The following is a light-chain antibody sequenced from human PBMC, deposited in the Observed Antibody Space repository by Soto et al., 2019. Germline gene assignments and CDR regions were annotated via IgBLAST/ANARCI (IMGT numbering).Light chain of an antibody. CDR3: QQYNTWPRT. CDR2: GAS. J-gene: IGKJ1*01. CDR1: QSVSST. Sequence: EIGMTQSPVTLSVPPGGSATLSCRASQSVSSTLAWFQQKPGQAPRLLIYGASTRATGIPARFSGSGSGTDFTLTISSLQSEDFAVYYCQQYNTWPRTFGQGTKGDIK. V-gene: IGKV3-15*01.